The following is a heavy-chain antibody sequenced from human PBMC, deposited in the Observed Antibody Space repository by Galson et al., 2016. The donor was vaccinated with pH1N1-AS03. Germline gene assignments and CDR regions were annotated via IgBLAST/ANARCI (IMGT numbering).Heavy chain of an antibody. V-gene: IGHV1-18*01. CDR1: GYTFTSYG. D-gene: IGHD5-24*01. CDR2: ISAYSGNT. J-gene: IGHJ6*02. Sequence: SVKASCKASGYTFTSYGITWVRQAPGQGLEWMGWISAYSGNTKYAQKFPGRVTMTTDTSTSTAYMELRSLRSDDTAGYYCAKVGGEGYNWYFYGMDVWGQGTTVTVSS. CDR3: AKVGGEGYNWYFYGMDV.